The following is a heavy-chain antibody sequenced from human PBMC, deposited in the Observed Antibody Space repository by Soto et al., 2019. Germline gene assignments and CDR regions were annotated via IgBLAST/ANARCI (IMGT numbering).Heavy chain of an antibody. Sequence: ASVKVSCKASGYTFTRYGISWVRQAPGQGLECMGWISGYNGDANYAQRFQGRVSMTIDTSTTTAYMELRTLTPDDTAVYYCAKNGQPPYYYYGLDVWGQGTTVTVSS. J-gene: IGHJ6*02. V-gene: IGHV1-18*01. D-gene: IGHD2-8*01. CDR2: ISGYNGDA. CDR3: AKNGQPPYYYYGLDV. CDR1: GYTFTRYG.